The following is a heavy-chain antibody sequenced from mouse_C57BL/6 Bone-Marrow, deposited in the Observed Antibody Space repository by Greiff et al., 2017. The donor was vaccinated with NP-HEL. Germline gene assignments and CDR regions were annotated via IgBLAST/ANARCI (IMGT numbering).Heavy chain of an antibody. CDR2: IYPGSGST. Sequence: QVQLQQPGAELVKPGASVKMSCKASGYTFTSYWMTWVKQRPGQGLEWIGDIYPGSGSTNYNEKFKSKATLTVDTSSSTAYMQLSSLTSEDSAVYYCATHYYGSSLYYFDYWGQGTTLTVSS. CDR1: GYTFTSYW. J-gene: IGHJ2*01. CDR3: ATHYYGSSLYYFDY. V-gene: IGHV1-55*01. D-gene: IGHD1-1*01.